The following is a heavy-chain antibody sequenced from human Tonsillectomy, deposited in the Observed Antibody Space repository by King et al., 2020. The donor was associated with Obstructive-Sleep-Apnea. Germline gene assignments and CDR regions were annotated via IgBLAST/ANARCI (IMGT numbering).Heavy chain of an antibody. CDR2: INPVGTGS. D-gene: IGHD4-11*01. J-gene: IGHJ4*02. CDR1: GFTFDKFY. Sequence: EVQLVESGGGLVQPGGSLRLSCVASGFTFDKFYISWVRQAPGKGLEWVANINPVGTGSDYVDSVRGRFTISRDNAKNLVFLQMNSLTSEDTAVYYCASAHMSTMTTLSGRGQGTLVTVSS. V-gene: IGHV3-7*03. CDR3: ASAHMSTMTTLSG.